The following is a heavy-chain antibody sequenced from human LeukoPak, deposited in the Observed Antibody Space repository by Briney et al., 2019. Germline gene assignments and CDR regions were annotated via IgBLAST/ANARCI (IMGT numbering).Heavy chain of an antibody. CDR3: ARGLGWNHYFDY. CDR2: IYYSGST. V-gene: IGHV4-39*07. Sequence: SETLSLTCTVSGGSISSSSYYWGWIRQPPGKGLEWIGSIYYSGSTYYNPSLKSRVTISVDTSKNQFSLKLSSVTAADTAVYYCARGLGWNHYFDYWGQGTLVTVSS. D-gene: IGHD1-1*01. J-gene: IGHJ4*02. CDR1: GGSISSSSYY.